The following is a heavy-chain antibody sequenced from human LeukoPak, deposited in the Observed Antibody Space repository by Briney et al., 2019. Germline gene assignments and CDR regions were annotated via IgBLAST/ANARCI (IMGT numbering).Heavy chain of an antibody. Sequence: GGSLRLSCAASGFTFSSYAMSWVRQAPGKELEWVSAIGTAGDTYYPGSVKGRFTISRENAKNSLYLQMNSLRAGDTAVYYCARAAAGRGWIDYWGQGTLVTVSS. V-gene: IGHV3-13*01. CDR3: ARAAAGRGWIDY. J-gene: IGHJ4*02. CDR2: IGTAGDT. D-gene: IGHD6-13*01. CDR1: GFTFSSYA.